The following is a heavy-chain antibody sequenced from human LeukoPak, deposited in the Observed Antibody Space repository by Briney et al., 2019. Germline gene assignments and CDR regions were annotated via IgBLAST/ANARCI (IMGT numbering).Heavy chain of an antibody. J-gene: IGHJ4*02. D-gene: IGHD2-2*01. CDR2: IYYSGST. Sequence: SETLSLTCTVSGGSISSSSYYWGWIRQPPGKGLEWIGSIYYSGSTYYNPSLKSRVTISVDTSKNQFSLKLSSVTAADTAVYYCARAARDCSSTSYPEQYYFDYWGQGTLVTVSS. V-gene: IGHV4-39*07. CDR1: GGSISSSSYY. CDR3: ARAARDCSSTSYPEQYYFDY.